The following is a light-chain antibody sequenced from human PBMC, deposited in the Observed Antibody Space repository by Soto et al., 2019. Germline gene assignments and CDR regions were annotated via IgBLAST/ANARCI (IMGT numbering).Light chain of an antibody. J-gene: IGLJ1*01. V-gene: IGLV1-40*01. CDR2: GNT. CDR3: QSFDSSLSGSRV. Sequence: QPVLTQPPSVSGAPGQRVTISCTGSSSNIGAGYDVHWYQQLPGTAPKLLIYGNTNRPSGVPDRFSGSKSGTSASLAITDLQPEDEADYYCQSFDSSLSGSRVFGTATKLTVL. CDR1: SSNIGAGYD.